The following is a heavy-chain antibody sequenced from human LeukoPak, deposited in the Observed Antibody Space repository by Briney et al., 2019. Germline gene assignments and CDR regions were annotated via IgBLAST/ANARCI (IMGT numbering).Heavy chain of an antibody. CDR1: GYTFTSYG. D-gene: IGHD4-17*01. CDR3: ARLGHDYGDYKRFDY. CDR2: MNPNNGNT. J-gene: IGHJ4*02. Sequence: ASVKVSCKASGYTFTSYGINWVRQATGQGLEWMGWMNPNNGNTNYAQKLQGRVTMTTDTSTSTAYMELRSLRSDDTAVYYCARLGHDYGDYKRFDYWGQGTLVTVSS. V-gene: IGHV1-18*01.